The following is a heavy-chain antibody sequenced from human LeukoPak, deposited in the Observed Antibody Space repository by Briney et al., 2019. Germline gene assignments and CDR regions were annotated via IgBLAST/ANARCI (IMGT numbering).Heavy chain of an antibody. CDR1: GYSISSGYY. J-gene: IGHJ4*02. V-gene: IGHV4-38-2*02. D-gene: IGHD2-15*01. Sequence: SETVSLTCTVSGYSISSGYYWGWIRQPPGKGLEWIGSIYHSGSTYYNPSLKSRVTISVDTSKNQFSLKLSSVTAADTAVYYCARQRVVVAASTFDYWGQGTLVTVSS. CDR3: ARQRVVVAASTFDY. CDR2: IYHSGST.